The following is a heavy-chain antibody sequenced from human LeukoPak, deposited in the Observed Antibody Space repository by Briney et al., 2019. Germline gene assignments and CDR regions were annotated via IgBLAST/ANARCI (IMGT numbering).Heavy chain of an antibody. J-gene: IGHJ4*02. CDR1: GGTFSSYA. D-gene: IGHD1-26*01. Sequence: SVKVSCKASGGTFSSYAISWVRQAPGQGLEWMGGIIPIFGTANYAQKFQGRVTITADESTSTAYMELSSLRSEDTAVYYCARLRATEGGPEALPATFDYWGQGTLVTVSS. CDR2: IIPIFGTA. V-gene: IGHV1-69*01. CDR3: ARLRATEGGPEALPATFDY.